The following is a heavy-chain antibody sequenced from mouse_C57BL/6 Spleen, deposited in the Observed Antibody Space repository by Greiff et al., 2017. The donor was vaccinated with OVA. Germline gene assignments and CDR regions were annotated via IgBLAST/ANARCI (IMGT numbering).Heavy chain of an antibody. CDR1: GYTFTSYW. CDR3: ARLTGTGYFDV. Sequence: VQLQQPGAELVRPGSSVKLSCKASGYTFTSYWMHWVKQRPIQGLEWIGNIDPSDSEPHYNQKFKDKATLTVDKSSSTAYMQLSSLTSEDSAVYYCARLTGTGYFDVWGTGTTVTVAS. V-gene: IGHV1-52*01. D-gene: IGHD4-1*01. J-gene: IGHJ1*03. CDR2: IDPSDSEP.